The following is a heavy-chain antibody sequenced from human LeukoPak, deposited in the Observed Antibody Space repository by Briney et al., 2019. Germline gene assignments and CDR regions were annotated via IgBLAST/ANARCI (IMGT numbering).Heavy chain of an antibody. CDR1: GFTFSTYG. J-gene: IGHJ4*02. V-gene: IGHV3-30*03. D-gene: IGHD6-19*01. CDR2: ISHEGSNQ. Sequence: GGSLRLSCAASGFTFSTYGMHWVRQAPGKGLEWVAVISHEGSNQYYADSVKGRFTISRDNSKNMVFLQMNSLRPEDTAAYYCARTREEWQVLDYWGQGTLVTVSS. CDR3: ARTREEWQVLDY.